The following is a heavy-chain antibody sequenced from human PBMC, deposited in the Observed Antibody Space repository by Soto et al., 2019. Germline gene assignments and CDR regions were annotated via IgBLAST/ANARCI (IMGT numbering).Heavy chain of an antibody. Sequence: EVQLVESGGALVQPGGSLRLSCGASGFTFSSYDFQWVRQTSGKGLEWVSGIGKAGDTYYAPSVKGRFTLSRENAKNSLYLQMNSLRPGDTAVYYCTRGADGFDYWGQGALVTVSS. J-gene: IGHJ4*02. D-gene: IGHD3-16*01. CDR3: TRGADGFDY. V-gene: IGHV3-13*01. CDR2: IGKAGDT. CDR1: GFTFSSYD.